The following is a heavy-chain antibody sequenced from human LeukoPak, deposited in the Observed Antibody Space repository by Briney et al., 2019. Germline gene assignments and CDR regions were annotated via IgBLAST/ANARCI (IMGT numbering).Heavy chain of an antibody. CDR3: ARDGINSSFWHFFES. Sequence: PGGSLRLSCAASGFTFSHYGMHWVRQAPGKGLEWVALIWYDGSKSVYSESVKGRFTICRDNSKNTLSLQMNSLRGDDTAVYYCARDGINSSFWHFFESWGQGTLVTVSS. V-gene: IGHV3-33*01. CDR1: GFTFSHYG. D-gene: IGHD2/OR15-2a*01. CDR2: IWYDGSKS. J-gene: IGHJ4*02.